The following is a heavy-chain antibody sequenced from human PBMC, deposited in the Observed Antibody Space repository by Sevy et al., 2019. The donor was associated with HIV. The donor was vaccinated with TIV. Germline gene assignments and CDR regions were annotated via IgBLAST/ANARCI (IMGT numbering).Heavy chain of an antibody. CDR1: GFTFSSYA. CDR2: PSFDGSNK. D-gene: IGHD3-22*01. V-gene: IGHV3-30-3*01. CDR3: ATGEAKYYDSSGHDY. J-gene: IGHJ4*02. Sequence: GGSLRLSCAASGFTFSSYAMHWVRRAPDKGLEWVADPSFDGSNKDYADSVKGRFTISRDNSKDTLYLQMNSLRAEDTAVYYCATGEAKYYDSSGHDYWGQGTLVTVSS.